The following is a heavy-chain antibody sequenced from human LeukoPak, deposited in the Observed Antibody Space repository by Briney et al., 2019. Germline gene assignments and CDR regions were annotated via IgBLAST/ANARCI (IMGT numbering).Heavy chain of an antibody. CDR2: ITSSSNYI. J-gene: IGHJ4*02. V-gene: IGHV3-21*01. CDR3: ARDLRL. CDR1: GFTFSSFS. Sequence: GGSLRLSCAASGFTFSSFSMNWVRQAPGKGLEWVPSITSSSNYIYYASSVRDRFTISRDNAKNSLYLQMNSLRAEDTAVYYCARDLRLWGQGTLVTVSS.